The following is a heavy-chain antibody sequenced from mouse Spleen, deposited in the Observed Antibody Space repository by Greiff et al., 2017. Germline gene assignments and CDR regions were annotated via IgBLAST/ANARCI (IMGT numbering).Heavy chain of an antibody. V-gene: IGHV1-20*01. D-gene: IGHD1-1*01. CDR2: INPYNGDT. Sequence: EVKLMESGPELVKPGDSVKISCKASGYSFTGYFMNWVMQSHGKSLEWIGRINPYNGDTFYNQKFKGKATLTVDKSSSTAHMELRSLTSEDSAVYYCARRNYGLDYWGQGTTLTVSS. CDR1: GYSFTGYF. J-gene: IGHJ2*01. CDR3: ARRNYGLDY.